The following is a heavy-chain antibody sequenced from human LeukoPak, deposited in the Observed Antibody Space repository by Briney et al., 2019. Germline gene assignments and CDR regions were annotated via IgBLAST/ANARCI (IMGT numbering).Heavy chain of an antibody. D-gene: IGHD2-2*01. Sequence: SETLSLTCTVSGGSISGSSYYWGWIRQPPGKGLEWIGSIHYSGSTYYKPSLKSRVTISVDTSKNQFSLKLSSVTAADTAVYHCARPPGFSTSFWDWGQGTLVTVSS. J-gene: IGHJ4*02. CDR2: IHYSGST. CDR1: GGSISGSSYY. V-gene: IGHV4-39*01. CDR3: ARPPGFSTSFWD.